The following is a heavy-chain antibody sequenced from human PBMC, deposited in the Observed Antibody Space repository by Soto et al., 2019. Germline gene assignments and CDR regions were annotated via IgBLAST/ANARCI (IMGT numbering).Heavy chain of an antibody. D-gene: IGHD1-26*01. J-gene: IGHJ4*02. V-gene: IGHV2-26*01. CDR2: IFSNDEK. CDR3: ARHGRGVGAMPLDY. CDR1: GFSLSNARMG. Sequence: QVTLKESGPVLVKPTETLTLTCTVSGFSLSNARMGVTWIRQPPGKALEWLAHIFSNDEKSYSTSLKSRLTTSKDTSKSPVVLTMTNMDPVDTATYYCARHGRGVGAMPLDYWGQGTLVTVSS.